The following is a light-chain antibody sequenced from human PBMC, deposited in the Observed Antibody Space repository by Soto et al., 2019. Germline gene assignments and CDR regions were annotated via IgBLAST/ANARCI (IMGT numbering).Light chain of an antibody. J-gene: IGKJ2*01. CDR1: QTINSRA. V-gene: IGKV3-20*01. CDR3: QQYNT. CDR2: GAS. Sequence: EIGLTQSPGTLSLSPGERATLSCRASQTINSRALAWYQQRSGQAPRLLSCGASSRATDIPDRCSGSGSGTDFTLTISRLESEDLAVYYWQQYNTFGQGTKLEIK.